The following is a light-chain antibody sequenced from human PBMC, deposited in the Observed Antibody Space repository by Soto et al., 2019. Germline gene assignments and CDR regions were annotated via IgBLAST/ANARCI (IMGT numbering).Light chain of an antibody. J-gene: IGLJ1*01. CDR3: QSYDSSLSGSYV. Sequence: QSVLTQPPSVSGAPGQRVTISCTGSSSNIGAGYDVHWYQRLPGTAPKVLIYTNNNRPSGVPDRFSGSKSGTSASLAITGLQAEDEADYSCQSYDSSLSGSYVFGTGTKLTVL. V-gene: IGLV1-40*01. CDR1: SSNIGAGYD. CDR2: TNN.